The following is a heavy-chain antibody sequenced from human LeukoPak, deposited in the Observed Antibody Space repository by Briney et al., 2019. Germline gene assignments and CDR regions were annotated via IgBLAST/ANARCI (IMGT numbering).Heavy chain of an antibody. V-gene: IGHV3-21*04. Sequence: GGSLRLSCAASGFTFSNYNMNWVRQAPGKGLEWVSSISSSSTYIYYADSVKGRFTISRDNSKNTLYLQMNSLRAEGTAIYYCARDERLLSFLKWGQGTLVTVSS. J-gene: IGHJ4*02. CDR3: ARDERLLSFLK. CDR1: GFTFSNYN. CDR2: ISSSSTYI. D-gene: IGHD3-3*01.